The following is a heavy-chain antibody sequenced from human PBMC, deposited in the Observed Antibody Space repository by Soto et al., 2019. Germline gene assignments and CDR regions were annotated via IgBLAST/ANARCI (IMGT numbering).Heavy chain of an antibody. Sequence: GGSLRLSCAASGFTFSSYGMHWVRQAPGKGLEWVAVISYDGSNKYYADSVKGRFTISRDNSKNTLYLQMNSLRAEDTAVYYCAKMAQWLVLINNWFDPWGQGTLVTVSS. V-gene: IGHV3-30*18. CDR3: AKMAQWLVLINNWFDP. J-gene: IGHJ5*02. CDR1: GFTFSSYG. D-gene: IGHD6-19*01. CDR2: ISYDGSNK.